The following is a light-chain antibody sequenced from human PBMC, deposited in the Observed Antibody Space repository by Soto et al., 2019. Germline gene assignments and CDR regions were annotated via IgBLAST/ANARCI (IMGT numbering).Light chain of an antibody. J-gene: IGKJ1*01. CDR3: QQYGSSPRT. V-gene: IGKV3-20*01. Sequence: EIVLTQSPGTLSLSPGERATLSCRASQSVSSNYLTWFQQKPGQAPRHLIHGASSRATGIPDRFSGSGSGTDFTLTISRLEPEDFAVYYCQQYGSSPRTFGQGTKVEIK. CDR1: QSVSSNY. CDR2: GAS.